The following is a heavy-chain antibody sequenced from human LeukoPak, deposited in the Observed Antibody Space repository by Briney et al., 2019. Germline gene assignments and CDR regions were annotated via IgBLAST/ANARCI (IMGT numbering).Heavy chain of an antibody. V-gene: IGHV3-7*01. CDR2: INQDGSVK. J-gene: IGHJ4*02. Sequence: PGGSLRLSCAASTYPFSTYWMTWVRQAPGKGPEFVANINQDGSVKNYVDSVKGRFTISRDNAKNSLCLQMNSLRADDTAVYYCARDPGFSSFDYWGQGTLVTVSS. CDR3: ARDPGFSSFDY. D-gene: IGHD3-3*02. CDR1: TYPFSTYW.